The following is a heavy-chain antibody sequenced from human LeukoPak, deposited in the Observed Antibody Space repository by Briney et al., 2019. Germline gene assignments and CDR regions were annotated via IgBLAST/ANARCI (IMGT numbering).Heavy chain of an antibody. CDR3: ARGGTDCGGDCPNWFDP. Sequence: SETLSLTCTVSGYSISSGYYWGWIRQPPGRGLEWIGNSYHRGSTYYNPSLKSRVTISADTSKNQFYLKLSSVTAADTAVYYCARGGTDCGGDCPNWFDPWGQGTLVTVSS. V-gene: IGHV4-38-2*02. CDR2: SYHRGST. J-gene: IGHJ5*02. CDR1: GYSISSGYY. D-gene: IGHD2-21*02.